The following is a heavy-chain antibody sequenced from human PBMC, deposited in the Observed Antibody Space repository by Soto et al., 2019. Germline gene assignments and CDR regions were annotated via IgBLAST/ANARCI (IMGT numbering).Heavy chain of an antibody. CDR3: ARGWGFGFDP. D-gene: IGHD3-10*01. CDR1: GGSFSGPN. V-gene: IGHV4-34*01. J-gene: IGHJ5*02. Sequence: QVQLQQWGAGLLKPSETLSLACAVYGGSFSGPNWSWIRQPPGKGLEWIGEINHSGSTNYNPSLKSRVTISIDMSKTQYALKVTSGTAADTAVYYCARGWGFGFDPWGQGILVTVSS. CDR2: INHSGST.